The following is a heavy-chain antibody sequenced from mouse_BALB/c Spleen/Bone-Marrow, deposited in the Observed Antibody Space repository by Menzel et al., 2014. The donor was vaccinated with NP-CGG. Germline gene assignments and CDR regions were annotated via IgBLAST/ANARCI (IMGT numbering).Heavy chain of an antibody. Sequence: EVQLQQSGGGLVQPGGSRKLSCAASGFTFSDYGMAWVRQAPGKGPEWVAFISNLAYSIYYADTVTGRFTISRENAKNTLYLEMSSLRSEDTAMYYCATIYYGNSYAVDYWGQGTSVTVSS. D-gene: IGHD2-1*01. J-gene: IGHJ4*01. CDR2: ISNLAYSI. V-gene: IGHV5-15*02. CDR1: GFTFSDYG. CDR3: ATIYYGNSYAVDY.